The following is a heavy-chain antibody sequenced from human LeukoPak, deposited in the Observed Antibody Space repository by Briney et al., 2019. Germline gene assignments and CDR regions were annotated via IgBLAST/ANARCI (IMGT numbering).Heavy chain of an antibody. V-gene: IGHV4-61*01. Sequence: SETLSLTCTVSGGSFSSGSYYWSWIRQPPGKGLEWIGYIYYSGSTNYNPSLKSRVTISVDTSKNQFSLKLTSVTAADTAVYYCARDSSYYYDSSGYYDYWGQGTLVTVSS. CDR3: ARDSSYYYDSSGYYDY. J-gene: IGHJ4*02. D-gene: IGHD3-22*01. CDR1: GGSFSSGSYY. CDR2: IYYSGST.